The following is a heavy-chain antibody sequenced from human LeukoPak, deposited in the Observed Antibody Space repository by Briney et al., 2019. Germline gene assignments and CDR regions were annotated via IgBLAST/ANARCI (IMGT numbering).Heavy chain of an antibody. J-gene: IGHJ3*02. CDR3: ARDMRGQWLDLKAFDI. D-gene: IGHD6-19*01. V-gene: IGHV3-21*01. Sequence: PGGSLRLSCAASGFTFSSYSMNWVLQAPGKGLEWVSSISSSSSYIYYADSVKGRFTISRDNAKNSLYLQMNGLRAEDTAVYYCARDMRGQWLDLKAFDIWGQGTMVTVSS. CDR1: GFTFSSYS. CDR2: ISSSSSYI.